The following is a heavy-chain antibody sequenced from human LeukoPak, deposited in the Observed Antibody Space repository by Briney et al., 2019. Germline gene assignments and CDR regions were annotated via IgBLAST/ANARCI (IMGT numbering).Heavy chain of an antibody. V-gene: IGHV4-59*08. CDR3: ARRQYGDHYYFDY. CDR1: GGSISSYY. Sequence: SETLSLTCTVSGGSISSYYWSWIRQPPGKGLEWIGYIYYSGSTNYNPSLKSRVTISVDTSKNQFSLKLNSVTAADTAVYYCARRQYGDHYYFDYWGQGTLVTVSS. J-gene: IGHJ4*02. CDR2: IYYSGST. D-gene: IGHD4-17*01.